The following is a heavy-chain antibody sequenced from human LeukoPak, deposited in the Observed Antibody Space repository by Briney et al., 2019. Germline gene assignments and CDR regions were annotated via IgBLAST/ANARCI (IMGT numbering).Heavy chain of an antibody. CDR3: ARDLDWILFDY. CDR1: GFTFSTYW. J-gene: IGHJ4*02. CDR2: IRPEGTTT. D-gene: IGHD3-9*01. V-gene: IGHV3-74*03. Sequence: GGSLRLSCAASGFTFSTYWVHWVRQAPGKGLVWVARIRPEGTTTAYADSVKGLFTISRDNAKNTLFLQMNSLSAEDTAVYYCARDLDWILFDYWGQGTLVTVSS.